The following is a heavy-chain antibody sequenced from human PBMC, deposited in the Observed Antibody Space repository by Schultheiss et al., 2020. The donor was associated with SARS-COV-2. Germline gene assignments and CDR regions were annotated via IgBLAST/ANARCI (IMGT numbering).Heavy chain of an antibody. V-gene: IGHV4-31*03. CDR1: GGSISSSSYY. J-gene: IGHJ6*02. Sequence: SETLSLTCTVSGGSISSSSYYWSWIRQPPGKGLEWIGYIYYSGSTYYNPSLKSRVTISVDTSKNQFSLKLSSVTAADTAVYYCARGREDYGDSIVMDVWGQGTTVTVSS. CDR2: IYYSGST. CDR3: ARGREDYGDSIVMDV. D-gene: IGHD4-17*01.